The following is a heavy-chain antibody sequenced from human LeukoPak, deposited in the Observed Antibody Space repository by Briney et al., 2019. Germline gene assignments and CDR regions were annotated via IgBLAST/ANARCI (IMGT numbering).Heavy chain of an antibody. V-gene: IGHV1-8*01. CDR2: MNPNSGNT. J-gene: IGHJ5*02. CDR3: ARGRVGGLLWFGEPSRFDP. D-gene: IGHD3-10*01. Sequence: ASVKVSCKASGYTFTSYDINWVRQATGQGLGWMGWMNPNSGNTGYAQKFQGRVTMTRNTSISTAYMELSSLRSEDTAVYYCARGRVGGLLWFGEPSRFDPWGQGTLVTVSS. CDR1: GYTFTSYD.